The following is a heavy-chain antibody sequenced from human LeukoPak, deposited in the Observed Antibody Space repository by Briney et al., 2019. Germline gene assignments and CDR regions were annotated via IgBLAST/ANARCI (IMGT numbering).Heavy chain of an antibody. D-gene: IGHD6-6*01. CDR1: GFTFSSYA. CDR2: ISSSSSYI. CDR3: ARDRQLGGEDAFDI. J-gene: IGHJ3*02. Sequence: GGSLRLSCAASGFTFSSYAMSWVRQAPGKGLEWVSSISSSSSYIYYADSVKGRFTIPRDNAKNSLYLQMNSLSAEDTAVYYCARDRQLGGEDAFDIWGQGTMVTVSS. V-gene: IGHV3-21*01.